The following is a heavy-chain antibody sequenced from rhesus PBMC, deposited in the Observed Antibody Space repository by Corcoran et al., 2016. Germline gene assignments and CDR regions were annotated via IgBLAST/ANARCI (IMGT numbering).Heavy chain of an antibody. V-gene: IGHV4S11*01. D-gene: IGHD5-12*01. CDR1: GGSISSSY. CDR3: ARLGRIQEHYFDD. Sequence: QVQLQESGPGLVKPSETLSLTCAVSGGSISSSYWSWIRQAPGKGREWIGRSERRVTHYYTPSLKSRVTLSVDTSKNQFSLKLSSVTAADTAVYYCARLGRIQEHYFDDWGQGVLVTVSS. CDR2: SERRVTH. J-gene: IGHJ4*01.